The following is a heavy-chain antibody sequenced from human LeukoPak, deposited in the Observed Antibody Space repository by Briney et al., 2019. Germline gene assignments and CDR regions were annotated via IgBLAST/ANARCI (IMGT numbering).Heavy chain of an antibody. D-gene: IGHD3-22*01. J-gene: IGHJ4*02. CDR2: ISFSGDST. V-gene: IGHV3-23*01. CDR1: GFTFSSYG. Sequence: GGSLRLSCAASGFTFSSYGMSWVRQAPGKGLEWVSAISFSGDSTYYADSVKGRFTISRDNSKNTVYLQMNSLRAEDTAVYYCAKDPTHFRVWDDYDNTRLNSWGQGTLVTVSS. CDR3: AKDPTHFRVWDDYDNTRLNS.